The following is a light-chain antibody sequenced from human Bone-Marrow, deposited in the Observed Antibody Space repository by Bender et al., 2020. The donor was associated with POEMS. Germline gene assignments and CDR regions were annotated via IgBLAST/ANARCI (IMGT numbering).Light chain of an antibody. V-gene: IGLV1-40*01. Sequence: QSVLTQPPSASGTPGQRVTISCSGSSSNIGTNAVNWYQQLPGTAPRLLIYANINRPSGVPDRFSGSKSGTSASLAITGLQAEDEAAYYCQSYDNILSASVFGGGTKVTVL. CDR3: QSYDNILSASV. CDR2: ANI. CDR1: SSNIGTNA. J-gene: IGLJ3*02.